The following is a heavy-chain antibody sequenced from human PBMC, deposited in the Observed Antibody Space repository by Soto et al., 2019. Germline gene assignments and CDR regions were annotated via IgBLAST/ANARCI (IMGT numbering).Heavy chain of an antibody. V-gene: IGHV1-69*12. J-gene: IGHJ5*02. CDR2: IIPIFGTA. Sequence: QVQLVQSGAEVKKPGSSVKVSCKASGGTFSSYAISWVRQAPGQGLEWMGGIIPIFGTANYAQKFQGRVTITADESKGQAYKELSRLSTEDTAVYYCSRDPSCGWNTWFDPWGQGTLVTVSS. CDR3: SRDPSCGWNTWFDP. D-gene: IGHD6-19*01. CDR1: GGTFSSYA.